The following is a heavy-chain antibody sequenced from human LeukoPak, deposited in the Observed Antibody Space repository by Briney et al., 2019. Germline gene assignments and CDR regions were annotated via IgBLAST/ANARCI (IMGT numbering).Heavy chain of an antibody. CDR3: ARKNYCSGGSCYSRGWFDP. CDR1: GYTLTELS. V-gene: IGHV1-24*01. Sequence: ASVKVSCKVSGYTLTELSMQWVRQAPGKGLEWMGGFDAEDGEIIYAQKFQGRVTMTEDTSTDTAYMELSSLRSEDTAMYYCARKNYCSGGSCYSRGWFDPWGQGTLVTVSS. D-gene: IGHD2-15*01. CDR2: FDAEDGEI. J-gene: IGHJ5*02.